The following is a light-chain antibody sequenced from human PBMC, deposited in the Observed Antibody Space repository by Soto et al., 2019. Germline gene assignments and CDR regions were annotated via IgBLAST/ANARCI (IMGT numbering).Light chain of an antibody. CDR1: QSISRY. J-gene: IGKJ4*01. Sequence: EIVLTQSPATLSLSPGDRATLSCRARQSISRYLAWYQQKPGQAPRLLIYHSSDRATGIPARFSGRGSGTDFALAISSREPEDFAIYYCQQRSDWPLTVGGGTKVEIK. CDR3: QQRSDWPLT. V-gene: IGKV3-11*01. CDR2: HSS.